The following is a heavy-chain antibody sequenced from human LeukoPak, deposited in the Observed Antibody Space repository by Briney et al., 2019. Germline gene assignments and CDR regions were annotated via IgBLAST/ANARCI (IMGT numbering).Heavy chain of an antibody. V-gene: IGHV1-46*01. CDR3: AGRIAATPLQDPNYYFDY. J-gene: IGHJ4*02. CDR1: GYTFSIYN. D-gene: IGHD2-15*01. Sequence: ASVKVSCKASGYTFSIYNMHWVRQAPGQGLEWMGIINPSGGTSYAQKLQGRITMTRDTSTSTLYMELSSLRSEDTAVYYCAGRIAATPLQDPNYYFDYWGQGTLVTVSS. CDR2: INPSGGT.